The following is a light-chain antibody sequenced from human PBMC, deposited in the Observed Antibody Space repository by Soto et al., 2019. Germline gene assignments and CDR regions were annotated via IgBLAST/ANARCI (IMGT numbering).Light chain of an antibody. CDR2: DAS. J-gene: IGKJ2*01. CDR1: QSISSW. Sequence: DIQMTQSPSTLSASVGDRVTITCRASQSISSWLAWYQQKPGKAPKLLIYDASSLQSGVPSRFSGSGSRTEITLTISRLQPDDFATYYCQQYNSLMYPVGQGTKLEIK. CDR3: QQYNSLMYP. V-gene: IGKV1-5*01.